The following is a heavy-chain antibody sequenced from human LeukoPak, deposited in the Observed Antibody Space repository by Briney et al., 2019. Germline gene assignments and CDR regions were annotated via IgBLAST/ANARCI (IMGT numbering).Heavy chain of an antibody. CDR1: GGTFTSYA. V-gene: IGHV1-69*01. J-gene: IGHJ4*02. CDR3: ASRRRAVAGTPDGGDY. Sequence: SVRVSCTASGGTFTSYAISWVRQAPGQGLEWMGGIIPIFGTANYAQKFQGRVTITADESTSTAYMELSSLRSEDTAVYYCASRRRAVAGTPDGGDYWGQGTLVTVSS. CDR2: IIPIFGTA. D-gene: IGHD6-19*01.